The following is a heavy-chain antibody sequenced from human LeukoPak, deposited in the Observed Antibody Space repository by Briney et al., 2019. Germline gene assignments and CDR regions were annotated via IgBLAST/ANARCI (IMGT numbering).Heavy chain of an antibody. CDR2: FDPEDGET. CDR1: GYTLTELS. CDR3: ATDIMVYAQTWFDH. J-gene: IGHJ5*02. D-gene: IGHD2-8*01. V-gene: IGHV1-24*01. Sequence: ASVKVSCKVSGYTLTELSMHWVRQAPGKGLEWMGGFDPEDGETIYAQKFQGRVTMTEDTSTDTAYMELSSLRSEDTAVHYCATDIMVYAQTWFDHWGQGTLVTVSS.